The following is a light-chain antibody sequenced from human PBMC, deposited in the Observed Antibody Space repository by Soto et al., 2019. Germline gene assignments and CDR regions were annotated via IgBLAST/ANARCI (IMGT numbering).Light chain of an antibody. CDR3: QTWGAGFSVV. V-gene: IGLV4-69*01. J-gene: IGLJ2*01. CDR1: SGHSSYA. CDR2: VNTDGSH. Sequence: QSVLTQSPSASASLGASVKLTCTLSSGHSSYAIAWHHQHPEQGPRYLMKVNTDGSHNKGDEIPDRFAGSSSGAERYLTISILQAEDEADYYCQTWGAGFSVVFGGGTKLTVL.